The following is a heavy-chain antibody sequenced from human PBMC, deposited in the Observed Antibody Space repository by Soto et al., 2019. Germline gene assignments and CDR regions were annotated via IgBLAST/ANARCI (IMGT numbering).Heavy chain of an antibody. Sequence: QVQLQQSGPGLVKPSQTLSLTCAISGDSVSTNSATWDWFRQSPSSGLEWLGRTYYRSRWFHDYAVSVKSRITISPDTSNNQLSLQLTSVTPDDTAVYYCARLVGNSWLDSWGQGTLVTVSS. V-gene: IGHV6-1*01. CDR2: TYYRSRWFH. CDR1: GDSVSTNSAT. D-gene: IGHD2-2*01. J-gene: IGHJ5*01. CDR3: ARLVGNSWLDS.